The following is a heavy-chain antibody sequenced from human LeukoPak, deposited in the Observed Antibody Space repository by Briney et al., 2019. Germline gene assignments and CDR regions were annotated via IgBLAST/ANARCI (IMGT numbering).Heavy chain of an antibody. CDR3: AKDIWQQLSRPDY. CDR1: GFTFDDYA. V-gene: IGHV3-9*01. Sequence: GGSLRLSCAASGFTFDDYAMHWVRQAPGKGLEWIAGISWNSGSIGYADSVKGRFTISRDNAKNSLYLQMNSLRAEDTALYYCAKDIWQQLSRPDYWGQGTLVTVSS. D-gene: IGHD6-13*01. J-gene: IGHJ4*02. CDR2: ISWNSGSI.